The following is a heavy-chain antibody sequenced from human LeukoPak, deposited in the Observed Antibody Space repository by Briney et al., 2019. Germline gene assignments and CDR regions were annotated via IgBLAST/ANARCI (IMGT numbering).Heavy chain of an antibody. Sequence: PGGSLRLSCAASGFTFSSYSMNWVRQAPGKGLEWVSSISSSSSYIYYADSVKGRFTISRDNAKNPLYLQMNSLRAEDTAVYYCARASYYYDSSGPRYYFEYWGQGTLVTVSS. J-gene: IGHJ4*02. CDR2: ISSSSSYI. D-gene: IGHD3-22*01. CDR1: GFTFSSYS. CDR3: ARASYYYDSSGPRYYFEY. V-gene: IGHV3-21*01.